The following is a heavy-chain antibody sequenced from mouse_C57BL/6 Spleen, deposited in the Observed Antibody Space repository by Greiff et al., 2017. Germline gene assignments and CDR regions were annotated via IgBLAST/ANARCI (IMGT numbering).Heavy chain of an antibody. CDR1: GYTFTSYW. D-gene: IGHD1-1*01. CDR3: ARRGYGSSYVDYAMDY. J-gene: IGHJ4*01. V-gene: IGHV1-55*01. Sequence: QVQLQQPGAELVKPGASVKMSCKASGYTFTSYWITWVKQRPGQGLEWIGDIYPGSGSTNYNEKFKSKATLTVDTSSSTAYMQLSSLTSEASAVXYCARRGYGSSYVDYAMDYWGQGTSVTVSS. CDR2: IYPGSGST.